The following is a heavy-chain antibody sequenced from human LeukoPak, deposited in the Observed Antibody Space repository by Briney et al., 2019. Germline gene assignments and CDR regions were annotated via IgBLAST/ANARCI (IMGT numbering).Heavy chain of an antibody. J-gene: IGHJ4*02. CDR3: ARVSRELTSFDY. Sequence: GASVKVSCKASGGTFSSYAISWVRQAPGQGLEWMGWISAYNGNTNYAQKLQGRVTMTTDTSTSTAYMELRSLRSDDTAVYYCARVSRELTSFDYWGQGTLVTVSS. V-gene: IGHV1-18*01. D-gene: IGHD1-26*01. CDR1: GGTFSSYA. CDR2: ISAYNGNT.